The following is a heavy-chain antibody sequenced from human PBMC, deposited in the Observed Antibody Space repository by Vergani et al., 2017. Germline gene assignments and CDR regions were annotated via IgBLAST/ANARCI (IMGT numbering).Heavy chain of an antibody. V-gene: IGHV4-59*01. CDR2: IYYSGST. CDR1: GGSISSYY. J-gene: IGHJ3*02. CDR3: ARNPYCGGDCYSDAFDI. Sequence: QVQLQESGPGLVKPSETLSLTCTVSGGSISSYYWSWIRQPPGKGLEWIGYIYYSGSTNYNPSLKSRVNISVDTSKNQFSLKLSSVTAADTAVYYCARNPYCGGDCYSDAFDIWGQGTMVTVSS. D-gene: IGHD2-21*02.